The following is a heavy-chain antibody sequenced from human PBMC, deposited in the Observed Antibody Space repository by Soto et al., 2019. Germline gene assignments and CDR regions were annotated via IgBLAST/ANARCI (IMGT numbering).Heavy chain of an antibody. D-gene: IGHD4-17*01. CDR1: GGTFSSDV. Sequence: QVQLVQSGAEVKKPGSSVKVSCKASGGTFSSDVISWVRQVPGQGLEWLGGISPIFGTANYAQKFQGRVTITADKSTSTAYMDLSSLRSDDTAVYYCARELVTVTTLGYFDYWGQGTLVNVSS. CDR2: ISPIFGTA. V-gene: IGHV1-69*06. J-gene: IGHJ4*02. CDR3: ARELVTVTTLGYFDY.